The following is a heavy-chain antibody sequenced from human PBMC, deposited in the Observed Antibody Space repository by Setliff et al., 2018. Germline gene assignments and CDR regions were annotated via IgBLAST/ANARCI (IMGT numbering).Heavy chain of an antibody. CDR2: IYYSGST. Sequence: ASETLSLTCTVSGGSISSSSYYWGWIRQPPGKGLEWIGSIYYSGSTYYNPSLKSRVTISVDTSKNQFSLKLSSVTAADTAVYYCARALGYCSRTSCYADAFDIWGQGTMVTVSS. CDR1: GGSISSSSYY. V-gene: IGHV4-39*07. J-gene: IGHJ3*02. CDR3: ARALGYCSRTSCYADAFDI. D-gene: IGHD2-2*01.